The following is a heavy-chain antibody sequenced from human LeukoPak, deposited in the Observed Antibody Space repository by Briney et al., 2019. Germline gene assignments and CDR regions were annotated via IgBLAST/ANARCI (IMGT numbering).Heavy chain of an antibody. CDR2: ISWNSDSI. J-gene: IGHJ4*02. D-gene: IGHD6-13*01. V-gene: IGHV3-9*01. Sequence: GGSLRLSCAASGFIFDDYAMHWVRQAPGKGLEWVSGISWNSDSIGYADSVKGRFTISRDNAKNSLYLQMNSLRAEDTALYYCSSWLFDYWGQGTLVTVSS. CDR1: GFIFDDYA. CDR3: SSWLFDY.